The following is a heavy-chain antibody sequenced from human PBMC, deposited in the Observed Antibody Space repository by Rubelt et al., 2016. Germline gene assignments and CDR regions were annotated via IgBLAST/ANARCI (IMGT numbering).Heavy chain of an antibody. CDR1: GYTLPGYS. CDR3: ASYSSGHFDY. V-gene: IGHV1-2*02. Sequence: QVQLVQSGAEVKKPGASVKDSCKPSGYTLPGYSMHWVRQAPGQGLEWMGWIHPNSGGTNYAKTYQGRVTMTRDTSNSTADMGLSRLRSDDTAVYYCASYSSGHFDYWGQGTLVTVSS. D-gene: IGHD6-19*01. J-gene: IGHJ4*02. CDR2: IHPNSGGT.